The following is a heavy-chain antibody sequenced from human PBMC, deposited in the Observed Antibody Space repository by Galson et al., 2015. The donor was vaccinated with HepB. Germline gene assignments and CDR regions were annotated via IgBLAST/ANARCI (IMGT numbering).Heavy chain of an antibody. J-gene: IGHJ4*02. V-gene: IGHV3-30-3*01. CDR3: ARAEGYSSSPLDY. Sequence: SLRLSCAASGFTFSSYAMHWVRQAPGKGLEWVAVISYDGSNKYYADSVKGRFTISRDNSKNTLYLQMNSLRAEDTAVYYCARAEGYSSSPLDYWGQGTLVTVSS. CDR1: GFTFSSYA. CDR2: ISYDGSNK. D-gene: IGHD6-13*01.